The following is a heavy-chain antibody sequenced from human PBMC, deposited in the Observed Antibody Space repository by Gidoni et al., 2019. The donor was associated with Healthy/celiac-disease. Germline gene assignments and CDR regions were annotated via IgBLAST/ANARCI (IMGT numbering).Heavy chain of an antibody. Sequence: EVQLVASGGGLVQPGRSLRLSCAASGFTFDDYAMHWVRQAPGKGLEWVSVISWNSGSLGYADSVKGRFTISRDNAKNSLYLQMNSLRAEDTALYYCAKDSGYYGSPNWFDPWGQGTLVTVSS. CDR1: GFTFDDYA. CDR2: ISWNSGSL. D-gene: IGHD3-10*01. V-gene: IGHV3-9*01. CDR3: AKDSGYYGSPNWFDP. J-gene: IGHJ5*02.